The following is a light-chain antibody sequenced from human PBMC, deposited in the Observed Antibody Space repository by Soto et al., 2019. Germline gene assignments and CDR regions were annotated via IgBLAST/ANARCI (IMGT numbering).Light chain of an antibody. CDR3: QQCDNWPRT. CDR2: GAS. Sequence: EIVMTQSPSTLSVSPGDRVTLSCRASQSVGNNLAWYQQKTGQAPRLLIHGASTRATGIPARFSGSGSGTEFTLTISSLQSEDFAVYYCQQCDNWPRTFGQGTKLEIK. V-gene: IGKV3-15*01. CDR1: QSVGNN. J-gene: IGKJ2*01.